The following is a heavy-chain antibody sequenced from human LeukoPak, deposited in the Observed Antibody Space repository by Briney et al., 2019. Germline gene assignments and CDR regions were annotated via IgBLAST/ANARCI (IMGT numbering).Heavy chain of an antibody. CDR1: GFTFSESW. J-gene: IGHJ4*02. Sequence: GGSLRLSCVVSGFTFSESWMSWVRQAPGKGLGWVASLNLDGSDKYYVDSVKGRFTISRDNAKNSLYLQMDSLRVEDTAVYYCAKGKRYPDYWGQGTLDTVSS. CDR2: LNLDGSDK. D-gene: IGHD1-1*01. V-gene: IGHV3-7*03. CDR3: AKGKRYPDY.